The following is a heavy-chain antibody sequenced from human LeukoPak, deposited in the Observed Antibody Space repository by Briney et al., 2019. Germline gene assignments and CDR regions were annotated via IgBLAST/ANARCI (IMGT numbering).Heavy chain of an antibody. J-gene: IGHJ4*02. D-gene: IGHD1-7*01. V-gene: IGHV3-7*01. CDR3: TRAHNWKYGTFDY. CDR2: IKEDGSEK. CDR1: AFTFSDYW. Sequence: GGSLRLSCAASAFTFSDYWMTWVRQAPGKGLERVANIKEDGSEKYYVDSVKGRFTISRDNAKNSLYLQMSSLRDDDTAVYYCTRAHNWKYGTFDYWGQGTLVTVSS.